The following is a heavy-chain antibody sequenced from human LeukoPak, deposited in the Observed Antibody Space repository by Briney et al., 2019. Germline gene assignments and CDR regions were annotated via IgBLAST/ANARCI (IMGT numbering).Heavy chain of an antibody. CDR1: GFTFSSYD. V-gene: IGHV3-33*01. CDR3: ARHYCTTSSCYTFFL. D-gene: IGHD2-2*02. J-gene: IGHJ4*02. Sequence: TGGSLRLSCAASGFTFSSYDMHWVRQTPGKGLEWVAVIWYGGSKKYYGDSVKGRFTISRDNSMNMLYLQMNSLRAEDTAVYYCARHYCTTSSCYTFFLWGQGTLVTVSS. CDR2: IWYGGSKK.